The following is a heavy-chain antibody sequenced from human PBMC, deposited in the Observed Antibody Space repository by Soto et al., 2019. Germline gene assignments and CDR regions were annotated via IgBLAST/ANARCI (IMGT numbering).Heavy chain of an antibody. Sequence: EVQLVESGGGLVQPGGSLRLSCAASGFTFSRYWMSWVRKAPGKGLEWVANIKQDGSEEYYVDSVKGRFTISRDNAKNSLYLQMNSLRAEDTAVYYCARDSSFDASSAYLDYWGQGTLVTVSS. D-gene: IGHD3-22*01. J-gene: IGHJ4*02. V-gene: IGHV3-7*01. CDR3: ARDSSFDASSAYLDY. CDR2: IKQDGSEE. CDR1: GFTFSRYW.